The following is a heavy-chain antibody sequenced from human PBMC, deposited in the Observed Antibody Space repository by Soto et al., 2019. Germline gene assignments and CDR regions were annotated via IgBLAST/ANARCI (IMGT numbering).Heavy chain of an antibody. V-gene: IGHV3-33*01. CDR2: IWYDGSNK. CDR1: GFTFSSYG. CDR3: ARTSIAAAGRGWFDP. D-gene: IGHD6-13*01. Sequence: QVQLVESGGGVVQPGRSLRLSCAASGFTFSSYGMHWVRQAPGKGLEWVAVIWYDGSNKYYADSVKGRFTISRDNSKNTLYLQMNSLRAEDTAVYYGARTSIAAAGRGWFDPWGQGTLVTVSS. J-gene: IGHJ5*02.